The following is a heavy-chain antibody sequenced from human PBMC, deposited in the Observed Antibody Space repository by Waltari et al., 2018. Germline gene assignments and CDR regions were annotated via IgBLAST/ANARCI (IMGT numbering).Heavy chain of an antibody. CDR3: ARGGGTGIDY. CDR1: GGSFRGYY. V-gene: IGHV4-34*01. J-gene: IGHJ4*02. D-gene: IGHD1-1*01. CDR2: VNHRGST. Sequence: QVQLQQWGAGLLKPSETLSLTCAVYGGSFRGYYWSWIRPPPGKGLEWIGEVNHRGSTNYNPSLKSRVTISVDTSKSQFSLKLSSVTAADTAVYYCARGGGTGIDYWGQGTLVTVSS.